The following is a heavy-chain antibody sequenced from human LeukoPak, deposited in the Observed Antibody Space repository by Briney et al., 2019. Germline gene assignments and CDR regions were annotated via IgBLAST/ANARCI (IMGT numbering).Heavy chain of an antibody. J-gene: IGHJ4*02. D-gene: IGHD3-22*01. CDR3: ARGPRDSSGYYYSPPP. V-gene: IGHV4-34*01. Sequence: SETLSLTCAVYGGSFSGYYWSWIRQPPGKGLEWIGEINHSGSTNYNPSLKSRVTISVDTSKNQFSLKLSSVTAADTAVYYCARGPRDSSGYYYSPPPWGQGTLVTVSS. CDR2: INHSGST. CDR1: GGSFSGYY.